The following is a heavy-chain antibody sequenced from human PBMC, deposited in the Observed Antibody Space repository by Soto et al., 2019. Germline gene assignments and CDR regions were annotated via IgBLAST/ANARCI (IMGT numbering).Heavy chain of an antibody. CDR3: ITDLSRHVYGDYGDYYYGMDV. Sequence: ETLSLTCAVSSGSIDNVYWWSWVRQAPGKGLEWVGRIKSKTDGGTIDYAAPVKGRFTISRDDSKNTLYLQMNSLKTEDTAVYYCITDLSRHVYGDYGDYYYGMDVWGQGTTVTVSS. V-gene: IGHV3-15*01. D-gene: IGHD4-17*01. CDR2: IKSKTDGGTI. J-gene: IGHJ6*02. CDR1: SGSIDNVYW.